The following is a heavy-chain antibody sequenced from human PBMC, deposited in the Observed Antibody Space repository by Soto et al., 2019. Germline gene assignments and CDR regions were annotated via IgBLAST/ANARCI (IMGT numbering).Heavy chain of an antibody. D-gene: IGHD5-18*01. CDR2: ISYDGSNK. J-gene: IGHJ6*02. CDR3: ARGPHVDTAMLNYGMDV. CDR1: GFTFSSYA. V-gene: IGHV3-30-3*01. Sequence: GGSLRLSCAASGFTFSSYAMHWVRQAPGKGLEWVAVISYDGSNKYYADSVKGRFTISRDNSKNTLYLQMNSLRAEDTAVYYCARGPHVDTAMLNYGMDVWGQGTTVTVSS.